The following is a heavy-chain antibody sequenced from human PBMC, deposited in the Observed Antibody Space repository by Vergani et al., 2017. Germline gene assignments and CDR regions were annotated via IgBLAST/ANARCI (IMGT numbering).Heavy chain of an antibody. CDR3: ALFRQRDFHYSDS. D-gene: IGHD2/OR15-2a*01. Sequence: QITLKESGPTLVKPTQTLTLTCTFSGFSLSTSGVGVGWSRQPPGKALEWLALIYWDDDKCYSPSLKSRLTTTKDTSKHQVVLTMTNVDPVDTATYYCALFRQRDFHYSDSGGQGTLVTVS. V-gene: IGHV2-5*02. J-gene: IGHJ4*02. CDR1: GFSLSTSGVG. CDR2: IYWDDDK.